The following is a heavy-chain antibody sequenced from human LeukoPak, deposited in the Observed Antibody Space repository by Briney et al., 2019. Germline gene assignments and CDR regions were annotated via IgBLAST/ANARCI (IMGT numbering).Heavy chain of an antibody. D-gene: IGHD2-15*01. V-gene: IGHV3-23*01. Sequence: GGSLRLSCTASGFAFSNYAINWVRQAPGKGLEWVSVISGSGGDTYYADSVKGRFTISRDNSKNTVCLQMNSPRVEDTAVYYCAKGRSSGGSCVNYWGQGTLVSVSS. CDR2: ISGSGGDT. CDR1: GFAFSNYA. CDR3: AKGRSSGGSCVNY. J-gene: IGHJ4*02.